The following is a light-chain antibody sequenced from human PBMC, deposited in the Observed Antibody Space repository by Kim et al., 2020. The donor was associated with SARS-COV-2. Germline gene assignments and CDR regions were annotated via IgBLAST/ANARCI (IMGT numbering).Light chain of an antibody. CDR1: SLRSYY. Sequence: SSELTQDPAVSVALGQTVRITCQGDSLRSYYPTWYQQKPGQAPILVIYAKNNRPSGIPDRFSGSSSGDTASLTITGAQAEDEADYYCNSRDSSGNHVLFGGGTKVTVL. V-gene: IGLV3-19*01. CDR3: NSRDSSGNHVL. CDR2: AKN. J-gene: IGLJ2*01.